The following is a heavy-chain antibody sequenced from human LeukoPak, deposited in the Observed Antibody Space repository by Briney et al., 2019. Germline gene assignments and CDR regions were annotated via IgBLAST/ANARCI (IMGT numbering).Heavy chain of an antibody. CDR2: VDPRDSNP. Sequence: KGGESLKISCEGSGYTFTSYWISGVRQMPEKGLEWMGWVDPRDSNPIYSPSSQRHDTISADKSISTAYPQWRSVEVSDSGIFYCARGATVQGRWYLDLWGGGTGVSVSS. CDR1: GYTFTSYW. D-gene: IGHD4-17*01. V-gene: IGHV5-10-1*01. CDR3: ARGATVQGRWYLDL. J-gene: IGHJ2*01.